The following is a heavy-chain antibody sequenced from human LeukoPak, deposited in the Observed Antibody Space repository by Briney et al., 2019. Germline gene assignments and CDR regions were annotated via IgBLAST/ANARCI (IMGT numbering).Heavy chain of an antibody. Sequence: PGGSLRLSCAASGFTFSSYGMHWVRQAPGKGLEWVAFIRYDGSNKYYADSVKGRFTISRDNSKNTLYLQMNSLRAEDTAVYYCAKDQTITSIAARPNAFDIWGQGTMVTVSS. CDR2: IRYDGSNK. CDR3: AKDQTITSIAARPNAFDI. V-gene: IGHV3-30*02. J-gene: IGHJ3*02. CDR1: GFTFSSYG. D-gene: IGHD6-6*01.